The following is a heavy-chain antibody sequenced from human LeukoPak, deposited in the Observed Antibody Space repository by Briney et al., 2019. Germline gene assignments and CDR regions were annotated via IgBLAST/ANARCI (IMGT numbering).Heavy chain of an antibody. D-gene: IGHD4-17*01. CDR3: ASHDYGDYGTFKY. J-gene: IGHJ4*02. CDR2: IYPSDSDP. CDR1: GYTFINYW. V-gene: IGHV5-51*01. Sequence: GESLKISCKGSGYTFINYWIGWVRQMPGKSLEWMGIIYPSDSDPRYSPSFRGQVTISADKSISNAYLQWSSLKASDTAMYYCASHDYGDYGTFKYWGQGTLVTVSS.